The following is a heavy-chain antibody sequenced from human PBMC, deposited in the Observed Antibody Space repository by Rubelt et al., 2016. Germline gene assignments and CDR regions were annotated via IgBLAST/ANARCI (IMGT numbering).Heavy chain of an antibody. CDR2: VHSSGST. CDR1: GGSISGYW. Sequence: QVQLQMSGPGLVKPSETLSLTCTVSGGSISGYWWSWIRQPPGKGLEWIGYVHSSGSTNFNPSLKCRIPISRNTSKNQCPVRLTSVTAAETDVYHWGRKVADAKGGFVDYWGQGTLVTVST. CDR3: GRKVADAKGGFVDY. V-gene: IGHV4-59*08. J-gene: IGHJ4*02. D-gene: IGHD2-8*02.